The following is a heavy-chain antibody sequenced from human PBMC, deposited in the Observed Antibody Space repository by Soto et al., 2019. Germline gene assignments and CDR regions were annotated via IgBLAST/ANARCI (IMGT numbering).Heavy chain of an antibody. CDR3: AKDHASPYCGGDCYPGAVGGNFDY. CDR1: GFSISAYG. D-gene: IGHD2-21*02. CDR2: ISYDGSNK. J-gene: IGHJ4*02. V-gene: IGHV3-30*18. Sequence: GGSLRLSCAASGFSISAYGMHWVRQAPGKGLEWVAVISYDGSNKYYIDSVKGRFLISRDISKNMLYLQMNSLRAEDTAVYYCAKDHASPYCGGDCYPGAVGGNFDYWGQGALVTVSS.